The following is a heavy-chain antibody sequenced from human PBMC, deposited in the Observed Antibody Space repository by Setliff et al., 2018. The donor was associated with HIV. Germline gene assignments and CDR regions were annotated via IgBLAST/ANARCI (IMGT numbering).Heavy chain of an antibody. Sequence: PGGSLRLSCAASGFTFSSYMMNWVRQAPGKGLEWVSGISDSGGSTYYADSVKGRFTISRDNSKNTLNLQMNSLRAEDTAVYYCARDRPHSWFDPWGQGTLVTVSS. V-gene: IGHV3-23*01. CDR1: GFTFSSYM. J-gene: IGHJ5*02. CDR3: ARDRPHSWFDP. CDR2: ISDSGGST.